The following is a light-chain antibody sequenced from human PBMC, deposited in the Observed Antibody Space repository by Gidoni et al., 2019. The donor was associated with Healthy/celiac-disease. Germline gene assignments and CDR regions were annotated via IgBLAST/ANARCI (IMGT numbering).Light chain of an antibody. Sequence: DNQMTQSPSSLSASVGDRVTITCRASQSLSSCLNWYQQKPGKAPKLLLYAASSLQSGVPSRFSGSGSGTVFTRTLSRLQPEDFATYYRQQSYSTPRTFGQGTKVEIK. V-gene: IGKV1-39*01. CDR2: AAS. J-gene: IGKJ1*01. CDR3: QQSYSTPRT. CDR1: QSLSSC.